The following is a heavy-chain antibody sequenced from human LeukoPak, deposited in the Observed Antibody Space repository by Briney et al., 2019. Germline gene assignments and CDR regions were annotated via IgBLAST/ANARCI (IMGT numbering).Heavy chain of an antibody. J-gene: IGHJ6*01. CDR2: IDTDGRST. Sequence: GRSLILSCAASGFTFSSFWMNWVRQAPGKGLVWVSRIDTDGRSTAYAGSVKGRFTVSRDNAKNTLFLQMNSLRGDDTAVYYCASDYYG. CDR1: GFTFSSFW. CDR3: ASDYYG. V-gene: IGHV3-74*01.